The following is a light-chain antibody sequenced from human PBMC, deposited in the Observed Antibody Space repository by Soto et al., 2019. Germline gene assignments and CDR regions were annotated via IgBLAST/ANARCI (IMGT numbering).Light chain of an antibody. Sequence: EIVMTQSPATLSVSPGGRAILSCRASQSISDTLAWYQQKPGQAPRLLIHGASTRAPGFPARFSGSGSGTDFTLTISSLQSEDFAVYYCQQYHNWPPWTFGQGTKVDI. CDR2: GAS. V-gene: IGKV3-15*01. CDR3: QQYHNWPPWT. CDR1: QSISDT. J-gene: IGKJ1*01.